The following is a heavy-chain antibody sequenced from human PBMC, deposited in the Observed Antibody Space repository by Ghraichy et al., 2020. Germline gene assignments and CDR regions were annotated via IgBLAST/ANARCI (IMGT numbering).Heavy chain of an antibody. CDR2: INPNSGGT. CDR3: ARSLRGYSPGPVGY. Sequence: ASVKVSCKASGYTFTGYYMHWVRQAPGQGLEWMGWINPNSGGTNYAQKFQGWVTMTRDTSISTAYMELSRLRSDDTAVYYCARSLRGYSPGPVGYWGQGTLVTVSS. J-gene: IGHJ4*02. D-gene: IGHD5-18*01. V-gene: IGHV1-2*04. CDR1: GYTFTGYY.